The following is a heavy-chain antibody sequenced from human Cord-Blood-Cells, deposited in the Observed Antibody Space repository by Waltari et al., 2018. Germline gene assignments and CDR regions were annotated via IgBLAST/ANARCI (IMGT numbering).Heavy chain of an antibody. CDR2: IYYSGST. Sequence: QLQLQESGPGLVKPSETLSLTCTVSGGSISSSSYYWGWIRQPPGKGLEWIGSIYYSGSTYYNPSLKNRVTISVDTSKNQFSLKLSSVTAADTAVYYCARRSIAAAGTDYWGQGTLVTVSS. J-gene: IGHJ4*02. CDR1: GGSISSSSYY. D-gene: IGHD6-13*01. CDR3: ARRSIAAAGTDY. V-gene: IGHV4-39*01.